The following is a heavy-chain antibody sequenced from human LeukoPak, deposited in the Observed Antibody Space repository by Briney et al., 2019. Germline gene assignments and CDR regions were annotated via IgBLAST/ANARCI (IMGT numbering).Heavy chain of an antibody. CDR2: ISTSSKYI. D-gene: IGHD3-16*01. Sequence: GGSLRLSCAASGFPFRTYHMKWVRQAPGKGVEGVSFISTSSKYIYYADTVKGRFTISRDNAKNSLYLQMNSLTAEDTALYYCARDVGGGSTPIDYWGQGTLVTVSS. J-gene: IGHJ4*02. CDR1: GFPFRTYH. V-gene: IGHV3-21*01. CDR3: ARDVGGGSTPIDY.